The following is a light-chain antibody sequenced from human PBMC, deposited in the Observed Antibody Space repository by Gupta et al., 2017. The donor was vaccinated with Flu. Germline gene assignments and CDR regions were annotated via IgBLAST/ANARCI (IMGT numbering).Light chain of an antibody. CDR3: TSYTSSSTYV. V-gene: IGLV2-18*02. J-gene: IGLJ1*01. Sequence: PGQSVTISCTGTSSDVGSYNRVSWYQQSPGTVPKLMIYEVRNRPSGVPDRFSGSKSDNTTSLTISGLQAEDEADYYCTSYTSSSTYVFGTGTKVTVL. CDR1: SSDVGSYNR. CDR2: EVR.